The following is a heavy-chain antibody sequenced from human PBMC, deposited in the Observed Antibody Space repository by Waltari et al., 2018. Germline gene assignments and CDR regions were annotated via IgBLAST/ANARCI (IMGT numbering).Heavy chain of an antibody. Sequence: QLQLQESGPGLVKPSETLSLTCTVSGGSISSSSYSWGWIRQPPGKGLEWIGSIYYSGSTYYNPSLKSRVTISVDTSKNQFSLKLSSVTAADTAVYYCARDAYSGYDSPYYYGMDVWGQGTTVTVSS. CDR1: GGSISSSSYS. CDR3: ARDAYSGYDSPYYYGMDV. CDR2: IYYSGST. D-gene: IGHD5-12*01. J-gene: IGHJ6*02. V-gene: IGHV4-39*07.